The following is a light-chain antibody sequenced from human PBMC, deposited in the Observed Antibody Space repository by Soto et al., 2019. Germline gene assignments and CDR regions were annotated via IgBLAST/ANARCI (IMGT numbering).Light chain of an antibody. CDR1: QGVSSN. J-gene: IGKJ4*01. Sequence: EIVMTQSPATLSVSPGERATLSCRASQGVSSNLAWYQQKPGQGPRLLIYGASTRATGIPARFSGGGSGTEFTLTISSLQSEDFAVYYCQQYDNWPPLTFGGGTKVEIK. V-gene: IGKV3-15*01. CDR3: QQYDNWPPLT. CDR2: GAS.